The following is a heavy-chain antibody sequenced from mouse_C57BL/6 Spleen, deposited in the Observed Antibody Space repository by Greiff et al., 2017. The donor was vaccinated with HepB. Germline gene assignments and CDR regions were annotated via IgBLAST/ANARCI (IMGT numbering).Heavy chain of an antibody. CDR1: GYTFTSYW. CDR3: ARWAY. V-gene: IGHV1-50*01. J-gene: IGHJ3*01. CDR2: IDPSDSYT. Sequence: QVQLQQPGAELVKPGASVKLPCKASGYTFTSYWMQWVKQRPGQGLEWIGEIDPSDSYTNYNQKFKGKATLTVDTSSSTAYMQLSSLTSEDSAVYYCARWAYWGQGTLVTVSA.